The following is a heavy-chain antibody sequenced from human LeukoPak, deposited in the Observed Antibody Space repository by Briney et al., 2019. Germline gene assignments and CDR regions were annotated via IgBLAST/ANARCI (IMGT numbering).Heavy chain of an antibody. Sequence: SETLSLTCTVSGGSISSYYWSWIRQPPGKGLEWIGYIYYSGSTNYNPSLKSRVTISVDTSENQFSLKLSSVTAADTAVYYCAREAKGYGYDFDYWGQGTLVTVSS. D-gene: IGHD5-12*01. CDR2: IYYSGST. CDR3: AREAKGYGYDFDY. CDR1: GGSISSYY. V-gene: IGHV4-59*01. J-gene: IGHJ4*02.